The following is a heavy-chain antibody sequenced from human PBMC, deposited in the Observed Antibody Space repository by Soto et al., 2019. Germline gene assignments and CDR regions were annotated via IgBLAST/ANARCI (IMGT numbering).Heavy chain of an antibody. CDR1: GDTFSSYA. J-gene: IGHJ4*02. CDR2: IIPMLGTP. V-gene: IGHV1-69*10. D-gene: IGHD3-22*01. Sequence: SVKVSCKSSGDTFSSYAISWVRQAPGQGLEWMGGIIPMLGTPSYAQKFQDRVTITADKFTSTAYMELSGLRSEDTAVYYCAKEKSRYDRSGYYRPDYWGQGTLVTVSS. CDR3: AKEKSRYDRSGYYRPDY.